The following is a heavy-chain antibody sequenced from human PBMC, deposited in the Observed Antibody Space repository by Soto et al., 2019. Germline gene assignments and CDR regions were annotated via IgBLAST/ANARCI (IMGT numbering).Heavy chain of an antibody. D-gene: IGHD3-3*01. CDR1: GYTFTGYY. CDR2: INPNSGGT. CDR3: ARTENNYDFWSGYYTGGGMDV. V-gene: IGHV1-2*02. J-gene: IGHJ6*02. Sequence: ASVKVSCKASGYTFTGYYMHWVRQAPGQGLEWMGWINPNSGGTNYAQKFQGRVTMTRDTSISTAYMELSRLRSDDTAVYYCARTENNYDFWSGYYTGGGMDVWGQGTTVTVSS.